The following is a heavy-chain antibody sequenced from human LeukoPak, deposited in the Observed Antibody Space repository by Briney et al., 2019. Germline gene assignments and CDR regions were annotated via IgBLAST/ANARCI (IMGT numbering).Heavy chain of an antibody. D-gene: IGHD2-21*02. CDR2: IIPILGIA. CDR3: ARVVVTGIPYFDY. V-gene: IGHV1-69*04. CDR1: GGTFSSYA. J-gene: IGHJ4*02. Sequence: SVKVSCKPSGGTFSSYAISWVRQAPGQGLEWMGMIIPILGIANYAQKFQGRVTITADKSTSTAYMELSSLRSEDTAVYYCARVVVTGIPYFDYWGQGTLVTVSS.